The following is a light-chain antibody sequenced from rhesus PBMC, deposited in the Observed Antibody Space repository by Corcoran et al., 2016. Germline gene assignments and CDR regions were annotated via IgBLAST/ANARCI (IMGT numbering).Light chain of an antibody. CDR2: DAS. V-gene: IGKV1-38*01. CDR3: QQYSSHPPT. J-gene: IGKJ4*01. CDR1: QGISSY. Sequence: DIQLTQSPSSLSASVGDTVTITCRASQGISSYLAWYQQKSGKAPKVLMSDASILQSGVPSRFSVSGSGTEFTLTIRSLQPEDVASYHCQQYSSHPPTFGGGTKVEIK.